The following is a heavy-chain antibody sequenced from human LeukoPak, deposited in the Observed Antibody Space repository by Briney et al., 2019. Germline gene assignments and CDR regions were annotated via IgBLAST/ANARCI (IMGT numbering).Heavy chain of an antibody. CDR2: IAYDGYYK. D-gene: IGHD3-10*01. CDR1: GFTFTSYG. V-gene: IGHV3-30*03. Sequence: AGGSPRLSCAASGFTFTSYGMHWVRQAPGKGLEWVALIAYDGYYKYYSDSVKGRFTISSDTSKNTMYLQMNSLRAEDTAVYYCARDLSPVVRASPMGYWGQGTLVTVSS. J-gene: IGHJ4*02. CDR3: ARDLSPVVRASPMGY.